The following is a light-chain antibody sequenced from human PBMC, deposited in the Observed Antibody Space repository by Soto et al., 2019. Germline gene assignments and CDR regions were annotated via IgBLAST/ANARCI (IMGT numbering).Light chain of an antibody. J-gene: IGKJ1*01. CDR2: DAS. V-gene: IGKV3-20*01. CDR1: QSVSSNY. Sequence: EIVLTQSPGTLSLSPGERATLSCRASQSVSSNYLAWFQQKPGQAPRLLIYDASNRATGIPARFSGSGSGTDFTLTISSLQPDDFGTYYCQQYNSYVTFAQGTKVDIK. CDR3: QQYNSYVT.